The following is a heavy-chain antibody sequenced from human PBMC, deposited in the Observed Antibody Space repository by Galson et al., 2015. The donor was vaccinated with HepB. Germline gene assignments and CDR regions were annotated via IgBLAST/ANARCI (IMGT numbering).Heavy chain of an antibody. CDR2: ISSSSSYT. J-gene: IGHJ4*02. D-gene: IGHD6-19*01. V-gene: IGHV3-11*06. CDR3: ARAGYSSGSTFDY. Sequence: SLRLSCAASGFTFSNAWMSWVRQAPGKGLEWVSYISSSSSYTNYADSVKGRFTISRDNAKNSLYLQMNSLRAEDTAVYYCARAGYSSGSTFDYWGQGTLVTVSS. CDR1: GFTFSNAW.